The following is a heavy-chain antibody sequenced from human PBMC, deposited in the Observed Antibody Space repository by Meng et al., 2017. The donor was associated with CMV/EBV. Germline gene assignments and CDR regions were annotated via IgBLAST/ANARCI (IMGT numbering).Heavy chain of an antibody. V-gene: IGHV3-23*01. CDR3: AKDGEGSGSYDAFDI. D-gene: IGHD3-10*01. Sequence: GESLKISCAAPGFTFSSYAMSWVRQAPGKGLEWVSAISGSGGSTYYADSVKGRFTISRDNSKNTLYLQMNSLRAEDTAVYYCAKDGEGSGSYDAFDIWGQGTMVTVSS. CDR2: ISGSGGST. CDR1: GFTFSSYA. J-gene: IGHJ3*02.